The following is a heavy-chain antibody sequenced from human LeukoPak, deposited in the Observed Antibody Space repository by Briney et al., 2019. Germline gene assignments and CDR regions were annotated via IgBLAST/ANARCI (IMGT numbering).Heavy chain of an antibody. Sequence: PGGSLRLSCAASGFTLSSYWMNWLRQTPGKGLEWVANIKQDGSSKYYVDSVKGRFTISRDNAKNSLYLQMNSLRAEDTAVYYCARAVGGADGHWGQGTLVTVSS. J-gene: IGHJ4*02. CDR3: ARAVGGADGH. CDR1: GFTLSSYW. V-gene: IGHV3-7*01. CDR2: IKQDGSSK. D-gene: IGHD6-13*01.